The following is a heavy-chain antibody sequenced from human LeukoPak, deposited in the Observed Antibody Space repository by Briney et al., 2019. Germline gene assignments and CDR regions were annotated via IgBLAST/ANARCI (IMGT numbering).Heavy chain of an antibody. CDR3: ARVGVGATHPAAY. Sequence: TSETLSLTCTVSGGSITSYYWSWIRQTPGKGLEWIGYISYSGSTNCNPSLKSRVTISIDTSKNQFSLKLSSVTAADTAVYYCARVGVGATHPAAYWGQGTLVTVSS. CDR2: ISYSGST. CDR1: GGSITSYY. V-gene: IGHV4-59*01. D-gene: IGHD1-26*01. J-gene: IGHJ4*02.